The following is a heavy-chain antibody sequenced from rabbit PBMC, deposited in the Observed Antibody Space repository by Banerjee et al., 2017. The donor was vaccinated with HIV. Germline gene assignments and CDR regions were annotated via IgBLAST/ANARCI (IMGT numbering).Heavy chain of an antibody. CDR1: GFSFSNKYV. D-gene: IGHD4-1*01. CDR3: ARDLAGVIGWNFNL. Sequence: QEQLEETGGGLVQPGGSLTLTCTASGFSFSNKYVMCWVRQAPGKGLEWIGCIDTGRGGSAYYASWAKGRFTISRTSSTTVTLQMTSLTAADTATYLCARDLAGVIGWNFNLWGPGTLVTVS. J-gene: IGHJ4*01. V-gene: IGHV1S45*01. CDR2: IDTGRGGSA.